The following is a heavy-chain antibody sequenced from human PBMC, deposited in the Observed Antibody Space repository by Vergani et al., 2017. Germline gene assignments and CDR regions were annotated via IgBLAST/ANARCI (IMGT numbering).Heavy chain of an antibody. V-gene: IGHV4-61*02. CDR1: GESIRSGSHY. D-gene: IGHD6-19*01. J-gene: IGHJ6*03. Sequence: QVKLQESGPGLLKPSQTLSLTCTVSGESIRSGSHYWSWIRQPAGKGPEWIGHIHTGGSTDLNPSFKSRVSISVDTSKSQFSLKLNSVTVADTAMYYCTRDLSDYYYYYMDVWGKGTTVTVSS. CDR2: IHTGGST. CDR3: TRDLSDYYYYYMDV.